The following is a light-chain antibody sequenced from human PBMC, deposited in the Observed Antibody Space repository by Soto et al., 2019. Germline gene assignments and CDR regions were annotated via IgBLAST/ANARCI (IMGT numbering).Light chain of an antibody. CDR2: EVS. J-gene: IGLJ1*01. CDR3: RSYTGSSTLYV. V-gene: IGLV2-14*01. CDR1: SSDVGGYNY. Sequence: QSALTQPASVSGSPGQSITISCTGTSSDVGGYNYVSWYQQHPGKAPKLMIYEVSNRPSGVSNRFSGSKSGNTASLTISGLQAEDEADYYCRSYTGSSTLYVFGTGTKLTVL.